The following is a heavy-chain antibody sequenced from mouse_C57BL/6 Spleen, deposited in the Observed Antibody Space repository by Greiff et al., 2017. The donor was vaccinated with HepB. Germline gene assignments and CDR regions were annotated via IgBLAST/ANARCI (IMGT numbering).Heavy chain of an antibody. CDR2: IDPANGNT. CDR3: ARINA. Sequence: EVQLQQSGAELVKPGASVKLSCTASGFNIKDTYMHWVQQRPEQGLEWIGRIDPANGNTQYDPKFQGKATIPADTSSNTAYLQLSRLTSEDTAVYYCARINAGGQGTTLTVAA. V-gene: IGHV14-3*02. CDR1: GFNIKDTY. J-gene: IGHJ2*01.